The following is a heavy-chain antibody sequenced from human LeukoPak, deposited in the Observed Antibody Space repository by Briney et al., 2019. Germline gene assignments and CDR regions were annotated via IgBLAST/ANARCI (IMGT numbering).Heavy chain of an antibody. CDR2: IYHSGSP. Sequence: PSETLSLTCAVSGGSISSNNWWGWVRQPPGKGLEWIGEIYHSGSPNYNPSLKSRVTISVDKSRNHFSLNLSSVTAADTAVYYCARAGGANDAFDIWGQGTMVTVSS. CDR3: ARAGGANDAFDI. J-gene: IGHJ3*02. CDR1: GGSISSNNW. D-gene: IGHD4/OR15-4a*01. V-gene: IGHV4-4*02.